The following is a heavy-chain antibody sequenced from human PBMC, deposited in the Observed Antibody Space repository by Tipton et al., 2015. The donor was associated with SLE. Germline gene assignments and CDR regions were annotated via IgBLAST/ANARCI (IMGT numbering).Heavy chain of an antibody. CDR2: INPNSGGT. CDR3: ARRDSSSPYFDY. CDR1: GYTFTGYF. V-gene: IGHV1-2*06. Sequence: QLVQSGAEVKKPGASVKVSCEASGYTFTGYFMHWVRQAPGQGLEWMGRINPNSGGTNYAQKFQGRVTMTRDTSISTAYMELSRLRSDDTAVCYCARRDSSSPYFDYWGQGTLVTVSS. J-gene: IGHJ4*02. D-gene: IGHD6-6*01.